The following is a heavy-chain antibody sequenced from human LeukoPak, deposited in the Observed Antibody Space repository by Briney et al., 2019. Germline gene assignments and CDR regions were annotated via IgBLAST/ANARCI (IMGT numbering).Heavy chain of an antibody. CDR1: GFTFSSYW. V-gene: IGHV3-74*01. CDR2: INSDGSTI. D-gene: IGHD1-26*01. Sequence: GGSLRLSCAASGFTFSSYWMHWVRQAPGKGLVWVSRINSDGSTIRYADSVKGRFTISRDNAKNTLYLQMNSLRGEDTAVYYCARSDSGSYFPWGQGTLVTVSS. J-gene: IGHJ5*02. CDR3: ARSDSGSYFP.